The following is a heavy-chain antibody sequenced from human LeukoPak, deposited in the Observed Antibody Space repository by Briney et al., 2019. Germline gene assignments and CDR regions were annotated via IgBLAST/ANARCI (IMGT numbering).Heavy chain of an antibody. CDR3: ARESIAAAGNYFDY. D-gene: IGHD6-13*01. Sequence: GGSLRLSCAASGFTFSSYWMSWVRQAPGKGLEWVANIKKDGSEKYYVDSVKGRFTISRDNAKTSLYLQMNSLRAEDTAVYYCARESIAAAGNYFDYWGQGTLVTVSS. CDR1: GFTFSSYW. CDR2: IKKDGSEK. J-gene: IGHJ4*02. V-gene: IGHV3-7*01.